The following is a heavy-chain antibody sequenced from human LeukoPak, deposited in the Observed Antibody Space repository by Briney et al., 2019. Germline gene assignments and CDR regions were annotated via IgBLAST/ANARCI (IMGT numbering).Heavy chain of an antibody. D-gene: IGHD6-19*01. Sequence: ASVKVSCKASGYTFTGYYMHWVRQAPGQGLEWMGWINPNSGGTNYAQKFQGRVTMTRDTSISTAYMELSRLRSDDTAVYYCSRDEPYSSGWLFDYWGQGTLVTVSS. J-gene: IGHJ4*02. CDR1: GYTFTGYY. V-gene: IGHV1-2*02. CDR3: SRDEPYSSGWLFDY. CDR2: INPNSGGT.